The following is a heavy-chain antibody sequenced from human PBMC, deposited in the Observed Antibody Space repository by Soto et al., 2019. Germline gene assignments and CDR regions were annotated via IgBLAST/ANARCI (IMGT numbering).Heavy chain of an antibody. Sequence: QVQLVESGGGVVQPGRSLRLSCAASGFAFSPYAMHWVRQAPGKGLEWVAVISYDGNDKFYADSVKGRFTISRDNSKNPLYLQMNSLRPEDTAIYYCARGGGFCGDDCYKGGIDYWGQGTLGTVSS. CDR1: GFAFSPYA. CDR2: ISYDGNDK. D-gene: IGHD2-21*02. J-gene: IGHJ4*02. V-gene: IGHV3-30-3*01. CDR3: ARGGGFCGDDCYKGGIDY.